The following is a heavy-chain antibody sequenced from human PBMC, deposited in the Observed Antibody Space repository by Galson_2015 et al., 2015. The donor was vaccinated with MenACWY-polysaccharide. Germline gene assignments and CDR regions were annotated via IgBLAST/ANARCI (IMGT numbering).Heavy chain of an antibody. CDR2: INANGNSA. J-gene: IGHJ4*02. CDR1: GFTFSSYA. Sequence: SLRLSCAGSGFTFSSYAMNWVRQAPGKGLEWVSSINANGNSAHYADSVTGRFFTSRDKSMNTLFLQMNGLTTEDTAVYYCALVGAGGRVYRGQGALVTVPS. V-gene: IGHV3-23*01. CDR3: ALVGAGGRVY. D-gene: IGHD1-26*01.